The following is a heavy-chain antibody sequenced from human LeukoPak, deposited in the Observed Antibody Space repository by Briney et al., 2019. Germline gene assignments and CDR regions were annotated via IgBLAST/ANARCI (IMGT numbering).Heavy chain of an antibody. J-gene: IGHJ4*02. V-gene: IGHV3-7*01. CDR3: ARDGPYAQWLVTGFDY. CDR2: IKQDGSEK. D-gene: IGHD6-19*01. CDR1: GFTFSSYW. Sequence: GGSLRLSCAASGFTFSSYWMSWVRQAPGKGLEWVANIKQDGSEKYYVDSVKGRFTISRENAKNSLYLQMNSLRAEDTAVYYCARDGPYAQWLVTGFDYWGQGTLSPSPQ.